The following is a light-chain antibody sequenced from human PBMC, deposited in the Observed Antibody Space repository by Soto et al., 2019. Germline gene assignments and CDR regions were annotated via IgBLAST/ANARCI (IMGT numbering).Light chain of an antibody. CDR2: AAS. CDR1: QSINSW. CDR3: QQSYSTPPT. Sequence: DIQMTQSPSTRSAFVGDRATITCRASQSINSWLAWYQQKPGKAPKLLIYAASSLQSGVPSRFSGSGSGTDFTLTISSLQPEDFATYYCQQSYSTPPTFGGGTKVDIK. J-gene: IGKJ4*01. V-gene: IGKV1-39*01.